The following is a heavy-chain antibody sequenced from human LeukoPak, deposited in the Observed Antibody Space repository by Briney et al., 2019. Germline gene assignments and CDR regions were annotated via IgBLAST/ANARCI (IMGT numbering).Heavy chain of an antibody. CDR3: ATVGEVVAASWFDP. J-gene: IGHJ5*02. CDR1: GYTLTELS. D-gene: IGHD2-15*01. CDR2: FDPEDGET. Sequence: ASVKVSCKVSGYTLTELSMHWVRQAPGKGLEWMGGFDPEDGETIYAQKFQGRVAMTEDTSTDTAYMELSSLRSEDTAVCYCATVGEVVAASWFDPWGQGTLVTVSS. V-gene: IGHV1-24*01.